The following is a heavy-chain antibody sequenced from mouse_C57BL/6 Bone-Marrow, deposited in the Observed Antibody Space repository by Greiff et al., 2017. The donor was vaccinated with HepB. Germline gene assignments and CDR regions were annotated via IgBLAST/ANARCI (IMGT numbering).Heavy chain of an antibody. CDR2: IDPETGGT. J-gene: IGHJ2*01. CDR1: GYTFTDYE. V-gene: IGHV1-15*01. D-gene: IGHD1-1*01. CDR3: TGREAYYYGSSPYYFDY. Sequence: QVQLQQSGAELVRPGASVTLSCKASGYTFTDYEMHWVKQTPVHGLEWIGAIDPETGGTAYNQKFKGKAILTADKSSSTAYMELRSLTSEDSAVYYCTGREAYYYGSSPYYFDYWGQGTTLTDSS.